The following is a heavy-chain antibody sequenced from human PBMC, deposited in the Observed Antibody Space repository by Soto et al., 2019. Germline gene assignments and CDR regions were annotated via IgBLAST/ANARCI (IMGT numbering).Heavy chain of an antibody. CDR2: INWKSDI. Sequence: SLRLSCAVSGFTFYDNAFHWCRQSPEKGLEWVSGINWKSDIGYADSVKGRFTISRDNAENSLYLQMNSLRAEDTALYYCAISQDRGGRTTFIYWGQGTQVTVSS. D-gene: IGHD3-16*01. CDR3: AISQDRGGRTTFIY. CDR1: GFTFYDNA. V-gene: IGHV3-9*01. J-gene: IGHJ4*02.